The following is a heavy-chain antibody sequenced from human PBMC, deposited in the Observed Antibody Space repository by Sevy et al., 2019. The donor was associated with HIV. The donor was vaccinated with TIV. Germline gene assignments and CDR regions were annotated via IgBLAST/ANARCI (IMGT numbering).Heavy chain of an antibody. CDR3: AKDYRIYCSRTSCLFDY. CDR2: IRYDGSNS. CDR1: GFTFSNYG. D-gene: IGHD2-2*01. V-gene: IGHV3-30*02. J-gene: IGHJ4*02. Sequence: GGSLRLSCAASGFTFSNYGMHWARQAPGMGLEWVAFIRYDGSNSYSADSVKGRFTISRDNSKNTLYLQINSLRAEDTAVYYCAKDYRIYCSRTSCLFDYWGQRTLVTVSS.